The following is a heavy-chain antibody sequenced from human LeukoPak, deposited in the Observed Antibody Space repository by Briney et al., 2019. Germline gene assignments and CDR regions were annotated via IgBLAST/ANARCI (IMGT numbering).Heavy chain of an antibody. CDR1: GYTFTSYY. CDR3: ASDRIAVAGVFDY. Sequence: GASVKVSCKASGYTFTSYYMHWVRQAPGQGLEWMGIINPSGGSTGYAQKFQGRVTMTRDTSTSTVYMELSSLRSEDTAVYYCASDRIAVAGVFDYWGQGTLVTVSS. V-gene: IGHV1-46*01. CDR2: INPSGGST. D-gene: IGHD6-19*01. J-gene: IGHJ4*02.